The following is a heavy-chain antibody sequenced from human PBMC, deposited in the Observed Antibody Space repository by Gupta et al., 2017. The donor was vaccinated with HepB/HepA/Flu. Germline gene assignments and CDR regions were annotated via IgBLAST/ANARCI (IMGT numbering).Heavy chain of an antibody. V-gene: IGHV4-31*03. CDR2: IYYSGST. J-gene: IGHJ4*02. CDR3: ARVAAAAQGYFDY. CDR1: GDSISSGGYY. D-gene: IGHD6-13*01. Sequence: QVQLQESGPGLVKRSQTLSLTCTVSGDSISSGGYYWSWIRQHPGKGLEWIGYIYYSGSTYYNPSLKSRLTISVDTSKNQFSLKLSSVTAADTAVYYCARVAAAAQGYFDYWGQGTLVTVSS.